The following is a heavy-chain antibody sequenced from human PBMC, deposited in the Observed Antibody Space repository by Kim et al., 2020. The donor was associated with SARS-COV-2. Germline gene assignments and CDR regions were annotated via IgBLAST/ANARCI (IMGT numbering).Heavy chain of an antibody. CDR2: GDWT. V-gene: IGHV3-23*01. Sequence: GDWTDYGGSVKGRFTISRDNSKNTVYLQMKNLRADDTAIYYCARNFNLDDWGQGTLVTVSS. J-gene: IGHJ4*02. D-gene: IGHD3-3*01. CDR3: ARNFNLDD.